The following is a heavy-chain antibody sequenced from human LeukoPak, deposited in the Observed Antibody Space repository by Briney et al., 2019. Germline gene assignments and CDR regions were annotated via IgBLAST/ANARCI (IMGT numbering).Heavy chain of an antibody. D-gene: IGHD3-9*01. CDR2: ISYSGST. J-gene: IGHJ3*02. Sequence: SETLSLTCTVSGGSISSYYWSWIRQPPGKGLEWIGCISYSGSTNYNPSLKSRVTISIDTSKNQFSLKLRSVTAADTAIYYCARQGYDILTGYIDAFDIWGQGTMVTVSS. V-gene: IGHV4-59*08. CDR3: ARQGYDILTGYIDAFDI. CDR1: GGSISSYY.